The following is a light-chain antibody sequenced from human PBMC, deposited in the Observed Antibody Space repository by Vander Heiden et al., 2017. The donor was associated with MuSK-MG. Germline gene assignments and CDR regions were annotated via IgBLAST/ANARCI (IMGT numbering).Light chain of an antibody. CDR2: LGS. CDR3: RRAPVIGSS. CDR1: QSLLSINGYNY. J-gene: IGKJ2*03. V-gene: IGKV2-28*01. Sequence: DIVMTQSPLSLPVTPGEPASISCRSSQSLLSINGYNYLDWYLQQPGQAPQLLIYLGSNRASGVPDRFSGSGAGTDFSLKISRGEAEDVGVYYCRRAPVIGSSF.